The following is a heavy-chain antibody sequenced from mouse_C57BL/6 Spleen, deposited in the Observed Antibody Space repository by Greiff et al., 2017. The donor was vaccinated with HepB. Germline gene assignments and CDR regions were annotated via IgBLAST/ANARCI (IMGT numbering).Heavy chain of an antibody. J-gene: IGHJ2*01. CDR1: GYTFTSYW. CDR3: ARIDYGNDEGLDY. V-gene: IGHV1-50*01. D-gene: IGHD2-2*01. CDR2: IDPSDSYT. Sequence: VQLQQPGAELVKPGASVKLSCKASGYTFTSYWMQWVKQRPGQGLEWIGEIDPSDSYTNYNQKFKGKATLPVDTSSSAAYMQLSSLTSEDSAVYYCARIDYGNDEGLDYWGQGTTLTVSS.